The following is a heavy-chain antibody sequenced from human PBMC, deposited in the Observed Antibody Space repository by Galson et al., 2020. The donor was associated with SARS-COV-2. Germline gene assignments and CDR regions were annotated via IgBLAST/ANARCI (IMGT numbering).Heavy chain of an antibody. Sequence: QLGESLQISCAASGFTFSSYGMHWVRQAPGKGLEWVAVIWYDGSNKYYADSVKGRFTISRDNSKNTLYLQMNSLRAEDTAVYYCARDHPFGELLGSGSDYWGQGTLVTVSS. CDR1: GFTFSSYG. CDR3: ARDHPFGELLGSGSDY. J-gene: IGHJ4*02. V-gene: IGHV3-33*01. CDR2: IWYDGSNK. D-gene: IGHD3-10*01.